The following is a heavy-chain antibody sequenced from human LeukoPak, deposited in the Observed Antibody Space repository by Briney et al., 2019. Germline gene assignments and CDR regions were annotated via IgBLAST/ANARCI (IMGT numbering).Heavy chain of an antibody. CDR2: IYPGDSDT. CDR3: ARFSGSYSEYFQH. D-gene: IGHD1-26*01. V-gene: IGHV5-51*01. Sequence: KHGESLKISCKGSGYSFTSYWIGWVRQMPGKGLEWMGIIYPGDSDTRYSPSFQGQVTISADKSISTAYLQWSSLKASDTATYYCARFSGSYSEYFQHWGQGTLVTVSS. J-gene: IGHJ1*01. CDR1: GYSFTSYW.